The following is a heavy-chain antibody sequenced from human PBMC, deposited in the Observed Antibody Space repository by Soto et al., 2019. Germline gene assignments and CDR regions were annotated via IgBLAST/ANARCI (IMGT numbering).Heavy chain of an antibody. D-gene: IGHD3-10*01. CDR1: GSSFSGYY. V-gene: IGHV4-34*01. CDR2: INHSGST. Sequence: PSETLSLTCAVYGSSFSGYYWSWIRQPPGKGLEWIGEINHSGSTNYNPSLKSRVTISVDTSKNQFSLKLSSVTAADTAVYYCARGYGRNCEYGGQGTLVTVSS. CDR3: ARGYGRNCEY. J-gene: IGHJ4*02.